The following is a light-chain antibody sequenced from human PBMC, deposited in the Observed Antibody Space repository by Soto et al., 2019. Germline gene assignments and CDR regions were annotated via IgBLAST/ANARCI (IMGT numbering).Light chain of an antibody. V-gene: IGKV1-9*01. J-gene: IGKJ1*01. CDR2: AAS. Sequence: DIHLTHSTYFLSASVGDRVTITCRASQVISSYLAWYQQKPGKAPELLIYAASTLQSGVPSRFSGSGSGTDFTLTISSLQPEDSATYYCQQLNTYPPWTFGQGTMVDIK. CDR1: QVISSY. CDR3: QQLNTYPPWT.